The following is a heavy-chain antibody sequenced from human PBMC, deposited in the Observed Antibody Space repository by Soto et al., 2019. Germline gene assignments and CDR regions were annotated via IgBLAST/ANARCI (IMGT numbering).Heavy chain of an antibody. V-gene: IGHV1-69*01. J-gene: IGHJ5*02. CDR3: ARVHNPSYPHWFDP. D-gene: IGHD1-26*01. CDR2: ILPIFCTA. CDR1: GGTFSSYA. Sequence: QVQLVQSGAEVHKTRSSVKVSCKASGGTFSSYAISWVRQSPGQGLEWMGGILPIFCTANYAQKFQGRVTITADESPRTAYMELSSLSAEETAVYYCARVHNPSYPHWFDPWGQGTLVTASS.